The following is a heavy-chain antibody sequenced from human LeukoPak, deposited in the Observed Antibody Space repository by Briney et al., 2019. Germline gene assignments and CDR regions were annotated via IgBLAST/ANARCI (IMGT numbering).Heavy chain of an antibody. CDR1: GGSFSGYH. V-gene: IGHV4-34*01. Sequence: SETLSLTCAVYGGSFSGYHWSWIRQPPGKGLEWIGEINHSGSTNYNPSLKSRVTISVDTSKNQFSLKLSSVTAADTAVYYCARNDGDDWFDPWGQGTLVTVSS. CDR3: ARNDGDDWFDP. J-gene: IGHJ5*02. CDR2: INHSGST. D-gene: IGHD4-17*01.